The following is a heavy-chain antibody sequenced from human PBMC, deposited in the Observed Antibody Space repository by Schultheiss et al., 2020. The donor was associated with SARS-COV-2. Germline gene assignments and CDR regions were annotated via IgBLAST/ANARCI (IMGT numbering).Heavy chain of an antibody. V-gene: IGHV4-39*01. CDR2: IYYSGST. J-gene: IGHJ4*02. CDR3: AGGSVGATFDY. CDR1: GGSISSSNW. Sequence: SQTLSLTCAVSGGSISSSNWWSWVRQPPGKGLEWIGSIYYSGSTYYNPSLKSRVTISVDTSKNQFSLKLSSVTAADTAVYYCAGGSVGATFDYWGQGTLVTVSS. D-gene: IGHD1-26*01.